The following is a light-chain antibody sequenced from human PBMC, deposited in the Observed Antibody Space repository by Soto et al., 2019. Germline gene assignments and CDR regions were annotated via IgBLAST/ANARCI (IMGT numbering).Light chain of an antibody. Sequence: EIVMTQSPATLSVSPGESVTLSCRASQSVASNLAWYQQRPGQAPSLLIYGASTRAPGIPARFSGSGSGTDFTLTISSLQPDDFATYYCQQYNSYSQTFGQGTKVDIK. CDR3: QQYNSYSQT. V-gene: IGKV3-15*01. CDR2: GAS. J-gene: IGKJ1*01. CDR1: QSVASN.